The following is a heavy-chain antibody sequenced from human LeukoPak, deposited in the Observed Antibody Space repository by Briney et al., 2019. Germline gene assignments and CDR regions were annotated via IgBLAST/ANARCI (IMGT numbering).Heavy chain of an antibody. CDR1: GFTFSTYW. J-gene: IGHJ3*02. Sequence: PGGSLRLSCAASGFTFSTYWMIWVRQVPGKGLEWVASIKQDGSEKYYVDSVKGRFTISRDNAKNSLFLQMNSPRPEDTAVYYCASERDYGDSNAFDMWGQGTMVTVSS. CDR2: IKQDGSEK. V-gene: IGHV3-7*01. CDR3: ASERDYGDSNAFDM. D-gene: IGHD4-17*01.